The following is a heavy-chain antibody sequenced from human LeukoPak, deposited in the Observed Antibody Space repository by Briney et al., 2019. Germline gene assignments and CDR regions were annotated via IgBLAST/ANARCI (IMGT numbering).Heavy chain of an antibody. V-gene: IGHV4-59*12. J-gene: IGHJ6*02. Sequence: PSETLSLTCTVSGGSISSYYWSWIRQPPGKGLEWIGYIYYSGSTYYNPSLKSRVTISVDTSKNQFSLKLSSVTAADTVVYYCARDGVATDYYYGMDVWGQGTTVTVSS. D-gene: IGHD5-12*01. CDR3: ARDGVATDYYYGMDV. CDR1: GGSISSYY. CDR2: IYYSGST.